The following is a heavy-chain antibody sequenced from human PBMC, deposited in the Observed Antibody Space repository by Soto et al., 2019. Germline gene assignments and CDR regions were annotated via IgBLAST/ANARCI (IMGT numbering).Heavy chain of an antibody. CDR2: VNSDGSST. V-gene: IGHV3-74*01. CDR3: ARGGYYGSGSYGAMDV. Sequence: PGGSLRLSCTASGGTFNNYWMHWVRQAPGKGLVWVSRVNSDGSSTTYADSVKGRFTISRDNAKNTLYLQMNSLRAEDTAVYYCARGGYYGSGSYGAMDVWGKGTTVTVSS. J-gene: IGHJ6*04. D-gene: IGHD3-10*01. CDR1: GGTFNNYW.